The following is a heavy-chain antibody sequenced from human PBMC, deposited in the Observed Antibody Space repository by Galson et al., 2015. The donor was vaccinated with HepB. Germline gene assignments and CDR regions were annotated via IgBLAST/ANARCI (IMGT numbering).Heavy chain of an antibody. Sequence: SLRLSCATSGFTFTNYAMSWVRQAPGKGLEWVSGIIAIGTSTHYADSVKCRFTISRDNSKNTIYLQMNSLRAEDSAVYYCAKDYADKLMTSETAALFEYWGQGTMVTVAS. CDR3: AKDYADKLMTSETAALFEY. CDR1: GFTFTNYA. J-gene: IGHJ4*03. D-gene: IGHD3-16*01. V-gene: IGHV3-23*05. CDR2: IIAIGTST.